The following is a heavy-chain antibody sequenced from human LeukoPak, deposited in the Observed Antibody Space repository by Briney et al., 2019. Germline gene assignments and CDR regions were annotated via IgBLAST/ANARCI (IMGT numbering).Heavy chain of an antibody. CDR3: ARAEGHGAFDY. V-gene: IGHV5-51*01. D-gene: IGHD3-10*01. CDR1: GYSFTNYW. CDR2: IYSGNSDI. Sequence: GESLKISCKASGYSFTNYWIGWVRQMPGKGLEWMGIIYSGNSDIRYSPSFQGQVTISADSSISTAYLQWSSLKASDTAIYYCARAEGHGAFDYWGQGTPVTVSS. J-gene: IGHJ4*02.